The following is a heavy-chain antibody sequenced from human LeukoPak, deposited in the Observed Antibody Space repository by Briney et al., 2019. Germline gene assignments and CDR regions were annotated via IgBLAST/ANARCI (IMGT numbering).Heavy chain of an antibody. CDR2: IIPIFGTA. D-gene: IGHD2-2*02. CDR1: GGTFSSYA. Sequence: SVKVSCKASGGTFSSYAISWVRQAPGQGLEWMGGIIPIFGTANYAQKFQGRVTITTDESTSTAYMELSSLRSEDTAVYYCARVDCSSTSCYTPLGWFDPWGQGTLVTVSS. V-gene: IGHV1-69*05. J-gene: IGHJ5*02. CDR3: ARVDCSSTSCYTPLGWFDP.